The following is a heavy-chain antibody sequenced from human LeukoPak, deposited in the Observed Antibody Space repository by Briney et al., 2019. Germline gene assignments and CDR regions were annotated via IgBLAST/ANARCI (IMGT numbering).Heavy chain of an antibody. CDR3: ARATGAFDY. Sequence: ASVKVSCKASGYTFTSYGISWVRQAPGQGLEWMEGIIPIFGTANYAQKFQGRVTITADESTSTAYMELSSLRSEDTAVYYCARATGAFDYWGQGTLVTVSS. V-gene: IGHV1-69*13. CDR1: GYTFTSYG. J-gene: IGHJ4*02. D-gene: IGHD1-14*01. CDR2: IIPIFGTA.